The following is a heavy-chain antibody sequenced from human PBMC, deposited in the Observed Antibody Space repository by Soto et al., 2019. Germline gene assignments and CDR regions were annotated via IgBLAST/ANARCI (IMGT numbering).Heavy chain of an antibody. CDR3: ARVTASNYYDSSGPRYGMDV. Sequence: TETPXLTCAVYGGSFSGYYWSWIRQPPGKGLEWIGEINHSGSTNYNPSLKSRVTISVDTSKNQFSLKLSSVTAADTAVYYCARVTASNYYDSSGPRYGMDVWGQGTTVTVSS. CDR1: GGSFSGYY. V-gene: IGHV4-34*01. CDR2: INHSGST. D-gene: IGHD3-22*01. J-gene: IGHJ6*02.